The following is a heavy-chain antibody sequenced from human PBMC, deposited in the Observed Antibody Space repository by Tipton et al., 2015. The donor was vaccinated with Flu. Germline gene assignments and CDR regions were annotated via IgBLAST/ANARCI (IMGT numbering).Heavy chain of an antibody. Sequence: TLSLTCAVSGDYISSRYYWGWIRQPPGKGLEWIGNIHRSGNTYYNPALKSRVSMSIDTSKNQFSLKLTSVTAADTALYFCARDGFESSSSDWVYYYGLDVWGQGTTVTVSS. J-gene: IGHJ6*02. CDR2: IHRSGNT. D-gene: IGHD6-6*01. CDR3: ARDGFESSSSDWVYYYGLDV. CDR1: GDYISSRYY. V-gene: IGHV4-38-2*02.